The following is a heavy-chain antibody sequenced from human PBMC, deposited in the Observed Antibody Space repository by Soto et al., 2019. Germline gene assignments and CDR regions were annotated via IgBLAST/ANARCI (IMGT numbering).Heavy chain of an antibody. CDR3: ARGLGYCRSTSCNEIDY. J-gene: IGHJ4*02. V-gene: IGHV4-31*03. Sequence: SETLSLTCTVSGGSISSGGCYWSWIRQHPGKGLEWIGYIYYSGSTYYNPSLKSRVTISVDTSKNQFSLKLSSVTAADTAVYYCARGLGYCRSTSCNEIDYWGQGPLVTVSS. CDR1: GGSISSGGCY. CDR2: IYYSGST. D-gene: IGHD2-2*01.